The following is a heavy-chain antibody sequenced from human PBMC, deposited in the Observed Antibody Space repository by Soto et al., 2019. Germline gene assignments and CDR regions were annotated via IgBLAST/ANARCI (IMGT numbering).Heavy chain of an antibody. V-gene: IGHV3-23*01. J-gene: IGHJ6*02. CDR1: GFTFSSYA. D-gene: IGHD2-2*01. Sequence: EVQLLESGGGLVQPGGSLRLSFAASGFTFSSYAMSWVRQAPGKGLEWVSAISGSGGSTYYADSVKGRFTISRDNSKNTLYLQMNSLRAEDTAVYYCAKGLYQTDGYGMDVWGQGTTVTVSS. CDR2: ISGSGGST. CDR3: AKGLYQTDGYGMDV.